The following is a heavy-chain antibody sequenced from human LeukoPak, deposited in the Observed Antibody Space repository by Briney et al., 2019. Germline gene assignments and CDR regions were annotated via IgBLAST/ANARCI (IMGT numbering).Heavy chain of an antibody. D-gene: IGHD3-22*01. CDR1: GYTFTSYY. Sequence: SVKVSCKASGYTFTSYYMHWVRQAPGQGFEWMGIINPSGGSTSYAQKFQGRVTMTRDTSTSTVYMELSSLRSEDTAVYYCASPDRSSGPLYYYGMDVWGQGTTVTVSS. CDR3: ASPDRSSGPLYYYGMDV. CDR2: INPSGGST. V-gene: IGHV1-46*01. J-gene: IGHJ6*02.